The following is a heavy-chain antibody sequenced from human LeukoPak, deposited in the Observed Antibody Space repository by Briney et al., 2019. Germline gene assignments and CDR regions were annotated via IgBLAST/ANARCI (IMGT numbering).Heavy chain of an antibody. CDR1: GFTFSTYW. D-gene: IGHD6-6*01. V-gene: IGHV3-7*01. CDR3: ARDYSSSSGLDY. CDR2: LKQDGSEK. Sequence: QSGGSLRLSCVASGFTFSTYWMSGVRQAPGKGLEGVANLKQDGSEKYYVDSVKGRFTISRDNAKNSLYLQMDSLRVEDTAVYYCARDYSSSSGLDYWGQGSLVTVSA. J-gene: IGHJ4*02.